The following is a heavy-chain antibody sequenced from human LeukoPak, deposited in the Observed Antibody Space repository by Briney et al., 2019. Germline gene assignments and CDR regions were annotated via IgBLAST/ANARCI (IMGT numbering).Heavy chain of an antibody. CDR1: GVSISSYY. CDR3: ARLRRRRAFDI. V-gene: IGHV4-59*08. J-gene: IGHJ3*02. CDR2: IYYSGST. Sequence: SETLSLTCTVSGVSISSYYWSWIRQPPGKGLEWIGYIYYSGSTNYNPSLKSRVTISVDTSKNQFSLKLSSVTAADTAVYYCARLRRRRAFDIWGQGTMVTVSS.